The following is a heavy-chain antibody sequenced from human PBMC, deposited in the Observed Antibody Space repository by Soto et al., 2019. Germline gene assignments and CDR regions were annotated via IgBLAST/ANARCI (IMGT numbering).Heavy chain of an antibody. D-gene: IGHD7-27*01. CDR3: AKKGSPTGDHSNWYFDL. Sequence: GSLRLSCAASGFTFRSYAMGWVRQGPGKGLEWISTIIGSGGSAYYADSVKGRFTISRDNSKNTLYLQMASLSADDTAVYFCAKKGSPTGDHSNWYFDLWGRGTLVTVSS. V-gene: IGHV3-23*01. CDR1: GFTFRSYA. J-gene: IGHJ2*01. CDR2: IIGSGGSA.